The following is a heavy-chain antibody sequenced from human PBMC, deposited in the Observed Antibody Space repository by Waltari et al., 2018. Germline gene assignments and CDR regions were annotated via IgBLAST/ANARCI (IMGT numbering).Heavy chain of an antibody. CDR1: GGSISSHY. V-gene: IGHV4-59*11. J-gene: IGHJ4*02. Sequence: QVQLQASGPGLVKPSETLSLTCTVSGGSISSHYWSWIRQPPGKGLEWIGYIYYSGSTNYNPSLKSRVTISVDTSKNQFSLKLSSVTAADTAVYYCARVEDYYDSSGYLDYWGQGTLVTVSS. CDR2: IYYSGST. D-gene: IGHD3-22*01. CDR3: ARVEDYYDSSGYLDY.